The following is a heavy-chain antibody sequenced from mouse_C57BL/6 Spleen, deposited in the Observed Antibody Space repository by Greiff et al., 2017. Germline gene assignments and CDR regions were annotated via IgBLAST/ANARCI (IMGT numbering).Heavy chain of an antibody. CDR1: GYTFTSYG. CDR3: ASAPYDYAWFAY. V-gene: IGHV1-81*01. Sequence: VQLQQSGAELARPGASVKLSCKASGYTFTSYGISWVKQRTGQGLEWIGEIYPRSGNTYYNEKFKGKATLTADKTSSTAYMELRSLTSEDSAVYFCASAPYDYAWFAYWGQGTLGTVSA. J-gene: IGHJ3*01. CDR2: IYPRSGNT. D-gene: IGHD2-4*01.